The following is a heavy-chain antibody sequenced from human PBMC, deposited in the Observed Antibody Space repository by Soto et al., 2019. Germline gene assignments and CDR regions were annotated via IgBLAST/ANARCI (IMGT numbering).Heavy chain of an antibody. Sequence: GGSLRLSCAASGFTFSSYGMHWVRQAPGKGLEWVAVISYDGSNKYYADSVKGRFTISRDNSKNTLYLQMNSLRAEDTAVYYCAKDEVGYCSGGSCYECDYWGQGALVTVSS. D-gene: IGHD2-15*01. CDR2: ISYDGSNK. CDR3: AKDEVGYCSGGSCYECDY. J-gene: IGHJ4*02. V-gene: IGHV3-30*18. CDR1: GFTFSSYG.